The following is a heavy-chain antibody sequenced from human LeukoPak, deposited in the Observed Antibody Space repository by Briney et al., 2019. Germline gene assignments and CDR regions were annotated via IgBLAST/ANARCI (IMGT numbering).Heavy chain of an antibody. CDR3: ATIAAAGTA. CDR2: TNSDGSNT. D-gene: IGHD6-13*01. V-gene: IGHV3-74*03. J-gene: IGHJ5*02. Sequence: PGGSLRLSCAASGFTFSSYWMHWVRQAPGKGLVWVSRTNSDGSNTTYADSVKGRFTIYRDNAKNTLYLQMNSLRVEDTAVYYCATIAAAGTAWGQGSLVTVSS. CDR1: GFTFSSYW.